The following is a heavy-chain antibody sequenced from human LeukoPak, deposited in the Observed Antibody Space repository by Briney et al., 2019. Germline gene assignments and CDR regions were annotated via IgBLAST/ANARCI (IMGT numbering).Heavy chain of an antibody. CDR3: AKVIVVVPAAIFDYYYYMDV. CDR2: IRYDGSNK. V-gene: IGHV3-30*02. D-gene: IGHD2-2*01. CDR1: GFTFSSYG. Sequence: GGSLRLSCAASGFTFSSYGMHWVRQAPGKGLEWVAFIRYDGSNKYYADSVKGRYTISRDNSKNTLYLQMNSLRAEDTAVYYCAKVIVVVPAAIFDYYYYMDVWGKGTTGTVSS. J-gene: IGHJ6*03.